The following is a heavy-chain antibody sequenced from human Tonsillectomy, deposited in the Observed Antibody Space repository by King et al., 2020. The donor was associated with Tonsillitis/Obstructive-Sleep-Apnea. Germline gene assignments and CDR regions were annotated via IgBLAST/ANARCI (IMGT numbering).Heavy chain of an antibody. V-gene: IGHV1-69*09. CDR1: GGTINSYG. CDR2: IIPMLDIG. Sequence: QLVQSGAEVKKPGSSVKVPCKASGGTINSYGISWVRQAPGQGLEWMGRIIPMLDIGNYAQKFQGRVTFTADTSTSTAYLELSSLRSEDTAVYYCATSTASVAAAGGFYFWGHGTIVTVSS. CDR3: ATSTASVAAAGGFYF. D-gene: IGHD6-13*01. J-gene: IGHJ3*01.